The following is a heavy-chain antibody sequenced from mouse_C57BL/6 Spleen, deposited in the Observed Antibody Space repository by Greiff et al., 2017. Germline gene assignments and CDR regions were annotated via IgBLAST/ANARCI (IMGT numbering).Heavy chain of an antibody. D-gene: IGHD2-5*01. CDR2: INPGSGGT. CDR3: ARSRGYSNYGWFAY. J-gene: IGHJ3*01. Sequence: VQLQQSGAELVRPGTSVKVSCKASGYAFTNYLIEWVKQRPGQGLEWIGVINPGSGGTNYNEKFKGKATLTATKSSSTAYMQLSSLTSEDSAVYFCARSRGYSNYGWFAYWGQGTLVTVSA. V-gene: IGHV1-54*01. CDR1: GYAFTNYL.